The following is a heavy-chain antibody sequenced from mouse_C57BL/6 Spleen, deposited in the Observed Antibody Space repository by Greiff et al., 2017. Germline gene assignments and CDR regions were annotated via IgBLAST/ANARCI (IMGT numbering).Heavy chain of an antibody. CDR1: GYSFTGYY. Sequence: EVQLQQSGPELVKPGASVKISCKASGYSFTGYYMNWVKQSPEKSLEWIGEINPSTGGTTYNQKFKAKATLTVDKSSSTAYMQLKSLTSEDSAVYYCASYGYAMDYWGQGTSVTVSS. CDR3: ASYGYAMDY. J-gene: IGHJ4*01. D-gene: IGHD1-1*02. V-gene: IGHV1-42*01. CDR2: INPSTGGT.